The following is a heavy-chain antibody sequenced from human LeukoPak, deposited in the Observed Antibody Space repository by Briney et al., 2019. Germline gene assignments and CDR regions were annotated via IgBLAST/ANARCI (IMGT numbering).Heavy chain of an antibody. V-gene: IGHV3-53*04. CDR2: IYSGGIT. D-gene: IGHD5-18*01. J-gene: IGHJ4*02. CDR1: GFTVSTNY. Sequence: GGSLSLSCVASGFTVSTNYMSWVRQAPGKGLEWVSVIYSGGITYYADSVKGRFTISRHDSKNTVYLQMNSLRAEDTALYYCARVAPGYTYAYGAPYYFDNWGQGTLVTVSS. CDR3: ARVAPGYTYAYGAPYYFDN.